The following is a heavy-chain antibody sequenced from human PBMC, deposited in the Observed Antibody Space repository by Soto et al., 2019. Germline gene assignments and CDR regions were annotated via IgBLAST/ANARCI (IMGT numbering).Heavy chain of an antibody. CDR1: GFTFSTYN. CDR3: ARDRVWDWSGSYGWDY. J-gene: IGHJ4*02. V-gene: IGHV3-48*02. CDR2: IRSSSNTI. D-gene: IGHD1-26*01. Sequence: EVQLVESGGGLVQPGGSRRLSCAASGFTFSTYNMNWVRQAQGKGLEWVSYIRSSSNTIYYADSVEGRFTISRDNAKNSLYLQMNSLRDEDTAVYYCARDRVWDWSGSYGWDYWGQGTLVTVSS.